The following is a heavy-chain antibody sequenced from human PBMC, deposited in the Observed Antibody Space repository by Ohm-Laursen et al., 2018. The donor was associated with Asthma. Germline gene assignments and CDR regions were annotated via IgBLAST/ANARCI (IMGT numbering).Heavy chain of an antibody. V-gene: IGHV7-4-1*02. CDR2: INANTGNP. Sequence: SSVKVSCKASGYTFTRFAVNWVRQAPGQGLEWLGWINANTGNPTFAQGLTGRFVLSLDTSVSTAYLQISSLKAEDTAVYYCERGITFSDYWGQGTLVTVSS. J-gene: IGHJ4*02. CDR1: GYTFTRFA. D-gene: IGHD3-16*01. CDR3: ERGITFSDY.